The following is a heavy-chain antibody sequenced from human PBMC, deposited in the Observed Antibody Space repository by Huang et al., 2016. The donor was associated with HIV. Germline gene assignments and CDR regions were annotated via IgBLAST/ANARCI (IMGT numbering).Heavy chain of an antibody. J-gene: IGHJ4*01. CDR3: ARQVGPRDMATVFDF. D-gene: IGHD4-4*01. Sequence: QLQLQESGPGLVKPSETLSLTCTVSGGSISDTLYHWGWIRQPPGQGLEWIGSIYYAGRTFYNPSLKSRVTIFVDSSKKHFSLKLSSVTAADTAMYYCARQVGPRDMATVFDFWGPGTLVTVSS. V-gene: IGHV4-39*01. CDR2: IYYAGRT. CDR1: GGSISDTLYH.